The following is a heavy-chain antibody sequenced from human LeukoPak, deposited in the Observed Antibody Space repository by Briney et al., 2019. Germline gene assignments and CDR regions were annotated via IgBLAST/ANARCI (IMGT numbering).Heavy chain of an antibody. Sequence: PSETLSLTCTVSGGSISSGDYYWSWIRQPPGKGLEWIGYIYYSESTYYNPSLKSRVTISVDTSKNQFSLKLSSVTAADTAVYYCARVNRITMVRGAGYYFDYWGQGTLVTVSS. CDR3: ARVNRITMVRGAGYYFDY. CDR2: IYYSEST. D-gene: IGHD3-10*01. V-gene: IGHV4-30-4*01. J-gene: IGHJ4*02. CDR1: GGSISSGDYY.